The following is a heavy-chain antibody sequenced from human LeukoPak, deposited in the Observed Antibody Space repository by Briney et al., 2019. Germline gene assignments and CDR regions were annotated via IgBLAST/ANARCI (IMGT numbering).Heavy chain of an antibody. Sequence: GGSLRLSCAASGFTVSSNYMSWVRQAPGKGLEWVSVIYSGGSTYYADSVKGRFTISRDNSKNTLYLQMNTLRAEDTAVYYCARVGATRDYYYYYMDVWGKGTTVTISS. CDR1: GFTVSSNY. CDR3: ARVGATRDYYYYYMDV. J-gene: IGHJ6*03. D-gene: IGHD1-26*01. V-gene: IGHV3-53*01. CDR2: IYSGGST.